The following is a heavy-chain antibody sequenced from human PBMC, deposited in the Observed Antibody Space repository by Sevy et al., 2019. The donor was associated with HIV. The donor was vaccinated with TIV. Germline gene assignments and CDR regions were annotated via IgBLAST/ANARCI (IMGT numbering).Heavy chain of an antibody. D-gene: IGHD2-21*02. Sequence: GGSLRLSCAASGFTFSSYAMHWVRQAPGKGLEWVAVISYDGSNKYYADSVKGRFTISGDNSKNTLYLQMNSLRAEDTAVYYCARPYCGGDCYSSYYYYGMDVWGQGTTVTVSS. J-gene: IGHJ6*02. V-gene: IGHV3-30-3*01. CDR2: ISYDGSNK. CDR3: ARPYCGGDCYSSYYYYGMDV. CDR1: GFTFSSYA.